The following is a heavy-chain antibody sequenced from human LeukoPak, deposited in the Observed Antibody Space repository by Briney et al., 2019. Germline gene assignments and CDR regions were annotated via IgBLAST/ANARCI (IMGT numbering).Heavy chain of an antibody. CDR2: ISSSGSTI. Sequence: GGSLRLSCAASGFTFSSYELNWVRQAPGMGLEWVSYISSSGSTIYYADSVKGRFTISRDNAKNSLYLQMNSLRAEDTAVYYCAREQYYYDSSGSLDYWGQGTLVTVSS. CDR3: AREQYYYDSSGSLDY. J-gene: IGHJ4*02. D-gene: IGHD3-22*01. CDR1: GFTFSSYE. V-gene: IGHV3-48*03.